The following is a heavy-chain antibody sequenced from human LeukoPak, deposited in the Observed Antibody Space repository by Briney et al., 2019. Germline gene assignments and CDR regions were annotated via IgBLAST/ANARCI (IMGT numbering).Heavy chain of an antibody. CDR1: GFTFSLYN. D-gene: IGHD3-3*01. CDR2: ITGTSSHI. V-gene: IGHV3-21*01. CDR3: ARDLENRVYMNY. Sequence: GGSLRLSCTASGFTFSLYNMNWVRQAPGKGLEWISSITGTSSHIYYADSVKGRFTISRENAKNSLYLQLNSLRAEDTAVYYCARDLENRVYMNYWGQGTLVTVSS. J-gene: IGHJ4*02.